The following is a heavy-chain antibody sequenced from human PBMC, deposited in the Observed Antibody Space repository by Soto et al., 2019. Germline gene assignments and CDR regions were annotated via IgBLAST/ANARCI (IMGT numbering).Heavy chain of an antibody. CDR3: ARLKTRLEWLYHMDV. J-gene: IGHJ6*02. CDR1: GYSFTSYW. V-gene: IGHV5-51*01. D-gene: IGHD3-3*01. Sequence: GESLKISCKGSGYSFTSYWIGWVRQMPGKGLEWMGIIYPGDSDTRYSPSFQGQVTISADKSISTAYLQWSSLKASDTAMYYCARLKTRLEWLYHMDVWGQGTTVTVSS. CDR2: IYPGDSDT.